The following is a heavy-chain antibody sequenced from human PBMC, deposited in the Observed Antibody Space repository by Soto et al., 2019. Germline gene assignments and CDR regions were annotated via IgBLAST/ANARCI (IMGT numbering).Heavy chain of an antibody. V-gene: IGHV4-39*01. Sequence: ETLSLTCTVSGGSISSSSYYWGWIRQPPGKGLEWIGSIYYSGSTYYNPSLKSRVTISVDTSKNQFSLKLSSVTAADTAVYYCASSDIVLMAYGEGNDYWGQRTLVTVSS. CDR2: IYYSGST. D-gene: IGHD2-8*01. CDR1: GGSISSSSYY. J-gene: IGHJ4*02. CDR3: ASSDIVLMAYGEGNDY.